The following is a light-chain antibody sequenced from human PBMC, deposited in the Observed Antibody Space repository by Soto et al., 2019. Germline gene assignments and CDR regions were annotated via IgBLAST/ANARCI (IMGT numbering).Light chain of an antibody. J-gene: IGLJ1*01. CDR2: DVS. CDR3: RSYTSSSDFDV. Sequence: QSVLTQPASVSGSPGQSITISCTGTRSDVGGYNYVSWYQQHPGKAPKLMIYDVSNRPSGVSNRFSGSKSGNTASLTISGLKAEDIVDYYCRSYTSSSDFDVLGTWTKVKVL. CDR1: RSDVGGYNY. V-gene: IGLV2-14*01.